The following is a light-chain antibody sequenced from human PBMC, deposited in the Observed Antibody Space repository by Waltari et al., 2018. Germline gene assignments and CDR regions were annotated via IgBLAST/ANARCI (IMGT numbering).Light chain of an antibody. CDR2: DAS. CDR1: RAIANN. J-gene: IGKJ2*01. V-gene: IGKV3-15*01. CDR3: QQFNTGYS. Sequence: EIVMTQSPATLSVSPGEAATLSCRAGRAIANNLAWYQQKPGQPLRLLIYDASTRATGIPARFSGSWSGTEFTLTITSMQSEDSAVYFCQQFNTGYSFGQGTKLEIK.